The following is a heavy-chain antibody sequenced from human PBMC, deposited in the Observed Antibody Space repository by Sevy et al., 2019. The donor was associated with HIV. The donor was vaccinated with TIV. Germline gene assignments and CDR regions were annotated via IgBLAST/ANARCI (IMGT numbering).Heavy chain of an antibody. Sequence: GGSLRLSCAASGFDVSNNYMSWVRQAPGKGLEWVSIIYSSGTTYYADSVKGRFTISRDKSKNTVYLQMSSLRADDTAFYHCARDYSRRPGWFDPWGQGTLVTVSS. D-gene: IGHD6-13*01. CDR2: IYSSGTT. V-gene: IGHV3-53*01. CDR3: ARDYSRRPGWFDP. J-gene: IGHJ5*02. CDR1: GFDVSNNY.